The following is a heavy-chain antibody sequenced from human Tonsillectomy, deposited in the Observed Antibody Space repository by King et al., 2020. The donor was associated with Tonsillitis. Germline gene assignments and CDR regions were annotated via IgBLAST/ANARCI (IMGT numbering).Heavy chain of an antibody. CDR3: ADYSGYDAALDY. D-gene: IGHD5-12*01. CDR2: IYYSGST. J-gene: IGHJ4*02. CDR1: GGSISSGGYY. V-gene: IGHV4-31*03. Sequence: QLQESGPGLVKPSQTLSLTCTVSGGSISSGGYYWSWIRQHPGKGLEWIGYIYYSGSTYYNPSLMIRVTISLDTSKNQVSLKLSSVTAADTAVYYCADYSGYDAALDYWGQGTLVTVSS.